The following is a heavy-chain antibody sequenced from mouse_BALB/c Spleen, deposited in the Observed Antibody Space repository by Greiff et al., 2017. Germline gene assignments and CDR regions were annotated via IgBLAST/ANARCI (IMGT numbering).Heavy chain of an antibody. J-gene: IGHJ4*01. CDR2: INPSSGYT. CDR3: ARSPYGNSYAMDY. Sequence: VQLQQSAAELARPGASVKMSCKASGYTFTSYTMHWVKQRPGQGLEWIGYINPSSGYTEYNQKFKDKTTLTADKSSSTAYMQLSSLTSEDSAVYYCARSPYGNSYAMDYWGQGTSVTVSS. V-gene: IGHV1-4*02. D-gene: IGHD2-10*02. CDR1: GYTFTSYT.